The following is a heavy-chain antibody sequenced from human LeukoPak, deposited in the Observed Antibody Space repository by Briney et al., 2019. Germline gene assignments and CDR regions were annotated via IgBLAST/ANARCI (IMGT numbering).Heavy chain of an antibody. CDR1: GFTFSSYA. CDR2: ISGSGGST. J-gene: IGHJ5*02. Sequence: PGGSLRLSCAASGFTFSSYAMSWVRQAPGRGLEWVSAISGSGGSTYYADSVKGRFTISRDNSKNTLYLQMNSLRAEDTAVYYCARAGGSSSSLCPPHHWGQGTLVTVSS. V-gene: IGHV3-23*01. D-gene: IGHD6-6*01. CDR3: ARAGGSSSSLCPPHH.